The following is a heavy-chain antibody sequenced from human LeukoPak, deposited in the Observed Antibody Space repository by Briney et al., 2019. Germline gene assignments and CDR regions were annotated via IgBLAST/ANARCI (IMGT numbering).Heavy chain of an antibody. D-gene: IGHD6-13*01. CDR2: IYYSGST. J-gene: IGHJ4*02. Sequence: SETLSLTCTVSGGSISSSSYYWGWIRQPPGKGLEWIGSIYYSGSTYYNPSLKSRVTISVDKSKNQFSLKLSSVTAADTAVYYCARIGYSNGDYWGQGTLVTVSS. CDR1: GGSISSSSYY. V-gene: IGHV4-39*07. CDR3: ARIGYSNGDY.